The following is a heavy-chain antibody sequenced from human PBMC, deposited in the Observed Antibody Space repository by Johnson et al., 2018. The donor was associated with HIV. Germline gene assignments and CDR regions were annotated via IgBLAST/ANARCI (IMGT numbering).Heavy chain of an antibody. V-gene: IGHV3-20*04. CDR1: GFTFDDYG. CDR2: INWNDGST. CDR3: AREWELLIGAFDI. J-gene: IGHJ3*02. D-gene: IGHD1-26*01. Sequence: VQLVESGGGVVRPGGSLRLSCAASGFTFDDYGMSWVRQAPGKGLAWVSGINWNDGSTGYADDVKGRFTISRDNAKNSLYLQMNSLGAEDTALSYCAREWELLIGAFDIWGQGTMVTVSS.